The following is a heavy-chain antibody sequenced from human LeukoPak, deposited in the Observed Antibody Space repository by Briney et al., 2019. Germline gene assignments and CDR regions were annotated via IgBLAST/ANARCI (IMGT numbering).Heavy chain of an antibody. D-gene: IGHD3-22*01. CDR1: GGSISSYY. Sequence: TSETLSLTCTVSGGSISSYYWSWIWQPPGKGLEWIGHIYYSGGTNYTPSLKSRVSISVDTTKNQVSLKLSSVTAADTAVYYCAGHTSSGYYVFDYWGQGTLVTVSS. CDR3: AGHTSSGYYVFDY. CDR2: IYYSGGT. J-gene: IGHJ4*02. V-gene: IGHV4-59*08.